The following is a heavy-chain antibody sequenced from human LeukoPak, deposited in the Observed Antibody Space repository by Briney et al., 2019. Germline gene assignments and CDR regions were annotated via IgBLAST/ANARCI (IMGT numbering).Heavy chain of an antibody. CDR1: GGSISSYY. V-gene: IGHV4-59*01. CDR2: IYYSGST. J-gene: IGHJ4*02. Sequence: SETLSLTCTVSGGSISSYYWSWLRQPPGKGLEWIGYIYYSGSTNYNPSLKSRVTISVDTSKNQFSLKLSSVTAADTAVYYCATNGPISNFDYWGQGTLVTVSS. CDR3: ATNGPISNFDY. D-gene: IGHD3-3*02.